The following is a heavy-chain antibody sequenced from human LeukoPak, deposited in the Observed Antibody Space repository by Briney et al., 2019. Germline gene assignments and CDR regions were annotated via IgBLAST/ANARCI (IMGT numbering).Heavy chain of an antibody. J-gene: IGHJ4*02. D-gene: IGHD6-13*01. Sequence: GGSLRLSCAASGFTFSSYWMSWVRQAPGKGLEWVANIKQDGSEKYYVDSEKGRFTISRDNAKNSLYLQMNSLRAEDTAVYYCARDPLYSSSWSDYWGQGTLVTVSS. CDR3: ARDPLYSSSWSDY. CDR2: IKQDGSEK. CDR1: GFTFSSYW. V-gene: IGHV3-7*01.